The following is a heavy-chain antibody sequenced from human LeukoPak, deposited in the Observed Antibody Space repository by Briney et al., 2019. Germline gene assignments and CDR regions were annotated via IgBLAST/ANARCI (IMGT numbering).Heavy chain of an antibody. CDR1: GFTFDDDA. J-gene: IGHJ4*02. D-gene: IGHD3-3*01. V-gene: IGHV3-43*02. Sequence: GGSLRLSCAASGFTFDDDAMHWVRQAPGKGLEWVSLISGDGGSTYSADSVKGRFTISRDNSESSLYLQMNSLRTEDTALYYCAKGTIDYEFWSGPNYWGQGTLVTVSS. CDR2: ISGDGGST. CDR3: AKGTIDYEFWSGPNY.